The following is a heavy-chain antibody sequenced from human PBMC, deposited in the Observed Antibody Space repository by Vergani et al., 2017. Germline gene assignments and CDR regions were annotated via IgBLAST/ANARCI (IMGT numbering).Heavy chain of an antibody. CDR1: GYTFTSYG. CDR3: ARVDYYDSSGSDLYDAFDI. V-gene: IGHV1-18*01. CDR2: ISAYNGNT. J-gene: IGHJ3*02. D-gene: IGHD3-22*01. Sequence: QVQLVQSGAEVKKPGASVKVSCKASGYTFTSYGISWVRQAPGQGLEWMGWISAYNGNTNYAQKLQGRVTMTTDTSTITAYMELRSLRSDDTAVYYCARVDYYDSSGSDLYDAFDIWGQGTMVTVSS.